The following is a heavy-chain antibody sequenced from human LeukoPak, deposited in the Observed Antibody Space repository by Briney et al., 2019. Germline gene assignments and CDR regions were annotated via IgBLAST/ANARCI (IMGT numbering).Heavy chain of an antibody. Sequence: SETLSLTCTVSGGSITSYYWSWIRQPAGQGLEWIGRIHTGWSTNYNPSLKSRVTMSVDTSKNQFSLKLTSVTATDTAMYYCASSFAVAGYYHGMDVWGQGTTVTVSS. CDR3: ASSFAVAGYYHGMDV. CDR2: IHTGWST. D-gene: IGHD3-3*01. J-gene: IGHJ6*02. V-gene: IGHV4-4*07. CDR1: GGSITSYY.